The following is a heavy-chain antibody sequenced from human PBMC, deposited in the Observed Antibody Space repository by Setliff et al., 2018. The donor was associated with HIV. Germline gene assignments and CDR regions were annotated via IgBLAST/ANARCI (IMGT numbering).Heavy chain of an antibody. CDR1: GYTFTSYG. V-gene: IGHV1-18*01. CDR2: ISAYNGNT. CDR3: ARDGYSVGYCSSTSCYAADFDY. J-gene: IGHJ4*02. Sequence: ASVKVSCKASGYTFTSYGISWVRQAPGQGLEWMGWISAYNGNTNYAQKLQGRVTMTTDTSTSTAYMELRSLRSDDTAVYYCARDGYSVGYCSSTSCYAADFDYWGQGTLVTVSS. D-gene: IGHD2-2*01.